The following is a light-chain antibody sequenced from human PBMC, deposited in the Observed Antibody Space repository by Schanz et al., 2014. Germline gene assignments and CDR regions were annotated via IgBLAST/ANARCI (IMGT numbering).Light chain of an antibody. CDR1: SSDVGGYNY. V-gene: IGLV2-14*03. CDR3: SSYTSSTTPVV. CDR2: DVS. Sequence: QSALTQPASVSGSPGQSITISCTGTSSDVGGYNYVSWYQRHPGKAPKLMIYDVSERPSGVPDRFSGSKSGNTASLTISGLQAEDEADYYCSSYTSSTTPVVFGGGTKVTVL. J-gene: IGLJ2*01.